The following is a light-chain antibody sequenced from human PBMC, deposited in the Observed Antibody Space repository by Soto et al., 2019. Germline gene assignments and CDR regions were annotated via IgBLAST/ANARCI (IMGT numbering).Light chain of an antibody. Sequence: QSALTQPRSVSGSPGQSVTISCTGTSSDVGGYKYVSWYQQHPGKAPKLMIYEVSNRPSGVSNRFSGSKSGNMASLTISGLQAEDEADYYCSSYTSRSPCVFGTGTKLTVL. CDR1: SSDVGGYKY. CDR3: SSYTSRSPCV. J-gene: IGLJ1*01. CDR2: EVS. V-gene: IGLV2-14*01.